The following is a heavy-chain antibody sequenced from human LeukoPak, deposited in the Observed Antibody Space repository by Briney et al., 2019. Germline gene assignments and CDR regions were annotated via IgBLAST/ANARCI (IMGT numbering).Heavy chain of an antibody. V-gene: IGHV4-59*01. CDR3: AREISTIHDAFDI. Sequence: SETLSLTCTVSGGSISSYYWSWIRQPPGKGLEWIGYTYYSGSTNYNPSLKSRVTISVDTSKNQFSLKLSSVTAADTAVYYCAREISTIHDAFDIWGQGTMVTVSS. CDR1: GGSISSYY. CDR2: TYYSGST. D-gene: IGHD5/OR15-5a*01. J-gene: IGHJ3*02.